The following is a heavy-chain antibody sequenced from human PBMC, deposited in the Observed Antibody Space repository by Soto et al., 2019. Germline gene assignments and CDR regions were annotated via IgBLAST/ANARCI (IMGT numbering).Heavy chain of an antibody. CDR2: IYYSGST. Sequence: QLQLQESGPGLVKPSETLSLTCTVSGGSISSSSYYWGWIRQPPGKGLEWIGSIYYSGSTYYNPSLKSRVTISVDTSKNQFSLKLSSVTAADTAVYYCASQAGTTELHDYWGQGTLVTVSS. V-gene: IGHV4-39*01. D-gene: IGHD4-17*01. CDR1: GGSISSSSYY. CDR3: ASQAGTTELHDY. J-gene: IGHJ4*02.